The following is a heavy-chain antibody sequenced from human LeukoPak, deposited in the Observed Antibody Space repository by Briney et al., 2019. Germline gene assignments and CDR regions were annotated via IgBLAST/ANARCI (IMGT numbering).Heavy chain of an antibody. CDR2: ISSSSSYI. D-gene: IGHD3-22*01. J-gene: IGHJ4*02. CDR3: ARQTYYYDSSGYYYRGPLDY. Sequence: PGGSLRLSCAASGFTFSSYSMNWVRQAPGKGLEWVSSISSSSSYIYYADSVKGRFTISRDNAKNSLYLQMNSLRAEDTAVYYCARQTYYYDSSGYYYRGPLDYWGQGTLVTVSS. CDR1: GFTFSSYS. V-gene: IGHV3-21*01.